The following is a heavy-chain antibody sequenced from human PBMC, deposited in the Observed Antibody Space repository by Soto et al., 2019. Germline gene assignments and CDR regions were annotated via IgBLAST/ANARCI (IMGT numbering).Heavy chain of an antibody. J-gene: IGHJ3*02. V-gene: IGHV1-69*02. CDR3: ASASDDYIWGSYLYAFDI. Sequence: VNVSCKASGGTFSSYTISWVRQAPGQGLEWMGRIIPILGIANYAQKFQGKVTITADKYTSTAYMELSRLRSEDTAVYYFASASDDYIWGSYLYAFDIWGQGTMVTVSS. CDR1: GGTFSSYT. D-gene: IGHD3-16*02. CDR2: IIPILGIA.